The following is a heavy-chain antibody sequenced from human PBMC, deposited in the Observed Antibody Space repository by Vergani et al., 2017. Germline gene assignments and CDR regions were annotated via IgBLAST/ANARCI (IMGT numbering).Heavy chain of an antibody. CDR2: INPNKGGT. J-gene: IGHJ6*02. V-gene: IGHV1-2*02. CDR3: ARDYGMDV. CDR1: GYTFTDYY. Sequence: QVQLVQSGAEVKKPGASVNVSCKASGYTFTDYYIHWVRQAPGQGLEWMGWINPNKGGTNYAQKFQGRVTMTSDTSISTAYVELSRLRSDDTAVYYCARDYGMDVWGQGTTVTVSS.